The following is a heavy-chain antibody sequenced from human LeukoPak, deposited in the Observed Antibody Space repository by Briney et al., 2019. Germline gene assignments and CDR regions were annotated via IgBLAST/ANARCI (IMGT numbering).Heavy chain of an antibody. Sequence: PGGSLRLSCAASGFTFDDFAMHWVRQPPGKGLEWVSFINKDGSNTYYADSVKGRFTISRDNSKSSLFLQMSSLSADDTALYYCAKGDGYNGCFDSWDQGTLVTVSA. D-gene: IGHD5-24*01. CDR3: AKGDGYNGCFDS. V-gene: IGHV3-43D*03. CDR1: GFTFDDFA. J-gene: IGHJ4*02. CDR2: INKDGSNT.